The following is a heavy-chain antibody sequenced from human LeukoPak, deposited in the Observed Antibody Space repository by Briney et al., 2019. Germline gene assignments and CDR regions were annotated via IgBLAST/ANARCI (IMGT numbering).Heavy chain of an antibody. CDR2: INSDGSST. Sequence: GGSLRLSCAASGFTFSSYWMHWVRQAPGKGLVWVSRINSDGSSTSYADSVKGRFTISRDNSKNTLYLQMNSLRAEDTAVYYCAKGYYGSGSYYMSYWGQGTLVTVSS. CDR1: GFTFSSYW. CDR3: AKGYYGSGSYYMSY. D-gene: IGHD3-10*01. J-gene: IGHJ4*02. V-gene: IGHV3-74*01.